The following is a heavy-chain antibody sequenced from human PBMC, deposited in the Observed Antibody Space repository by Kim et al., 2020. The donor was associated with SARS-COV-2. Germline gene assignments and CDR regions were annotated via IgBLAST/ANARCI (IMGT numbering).Heavy chain of an antibody. Sequence: SETLSLTCTVSGGSISSGGYYWSWIRQHPGKGLEWIGYIYYSGSTYYNPSLKSRVTISVDTSKNQFSLKLSSVTAADTAVYYCARLFQTSASSWFDPWGQGTLVTVSS. V-gene: IGHV4-31*03. CDR1: GGSISSGGYY. J-gene: IGHJ5*02. D-gene: IGHD2-21*01. CDR2: IYYSGST. CDR3: ARLFQTSASSWFDP.